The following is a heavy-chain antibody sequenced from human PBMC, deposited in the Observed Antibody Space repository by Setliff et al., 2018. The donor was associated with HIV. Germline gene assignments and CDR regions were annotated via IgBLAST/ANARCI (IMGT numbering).Heavy chain of an antibody. J-gene: IGHJ4*02. CDR1: GFSIGSYW. CDR2: IKQAASEK. CDR3: ARDQYYYDTSGYYRGSAFDF. V-gene: IGHV3-7*03. Sequence: GGSLSLSCVASGFSIGSYWMSWVRQAPGKWQGWVAHIKQAASEKYFVDPVKGRFTISRENAKNSLYLQMDSLRAVDTAVYYCARDQYYYDTSGYYRGSAFDFWGQGTLVTVSS. D-gene: IGHD3-22*01.